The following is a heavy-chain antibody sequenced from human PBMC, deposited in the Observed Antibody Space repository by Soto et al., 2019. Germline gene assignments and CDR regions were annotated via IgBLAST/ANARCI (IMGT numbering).Heavy chain of an antibody. D-gene: IGHD6-13*01. CDR1: GGSFSGHY. J-gene: IGHJ4*02. CDR3: ARGVTGYSSSWYAY. CDR2: INQGGTT. V-gene: IGHV4-34*01. Sequence: SETLSLTCAVYGGSFSGHYWSWIRQPPGKGLEWIGEINQGGTTNYNPSLKSRATMSVDTSKNQFSLKLSSVTAADTAVYYCARGVTGYSSSWYAYWGQGTLVTVSS.